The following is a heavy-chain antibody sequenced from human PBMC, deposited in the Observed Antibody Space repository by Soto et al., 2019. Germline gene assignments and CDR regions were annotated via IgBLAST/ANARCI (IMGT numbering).Heavy chain of an antibody. CDR3: ARKDILTGYYNGDAFDI. Sequence: PSETLSLTCAVSSGSIRSSNWWSWVRQPPGKGLEWIGEIYHSGSTNYNPSLKSRVTISVDKSKNQFSLKLSSVTAADTAVYYCARKDILTGYYNGDAFDIWGQGTMVTVSS. J-gene: IGHJ3*02. CDR1: SGSIRSSNW. D-gene: IGHD3-9*01. CDR2: IYHSGST. V-gene: IGHV4-4*02.